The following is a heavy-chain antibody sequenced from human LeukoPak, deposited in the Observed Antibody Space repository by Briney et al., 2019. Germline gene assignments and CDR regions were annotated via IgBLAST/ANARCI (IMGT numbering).Heavy chain of an antibody. Sequence: HPGGSLRLSCAASGFTFSAHDMHWVRQGTGRGLEWVSAITSGGATYYSGSVKGRFTISREDAKNSLYLQMNSLGAGDTAVYYCAREVYSDSAYYGMDVWGQGTMVTVSS. D-gene: IGHD4-11*01. CDR1: GFTFSAHD. CDR3: AREVYSDSAYYGMDV. V-gene: IGHV3-13*04. CDR2: ITSGGAT. J-gene: IGHJ6*02.